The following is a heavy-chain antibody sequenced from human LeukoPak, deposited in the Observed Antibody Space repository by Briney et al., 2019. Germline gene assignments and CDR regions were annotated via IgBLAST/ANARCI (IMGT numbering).Heavy chain of an antibody. V-gene: IGHV4-31*03. CDR1: GGSISSGGYY. D-gene: IGHD3-3*01. Sequence: SETLSLTCTVSGGSISSGGYYWSWIRQHPGKGLEWIGYIYYSGSTYYNPSLKSRVTISVDTSKNQFSLKLSSVTAADTAVYYCARGSLTRITIFGVVAPRYYYYGMDVWGQGTTVTVSS. CDR2: IYYSGST. J-gene: IGHJ6*02. CDR3: ARGSLTRITIFGVVAPRYYYYGMDV.